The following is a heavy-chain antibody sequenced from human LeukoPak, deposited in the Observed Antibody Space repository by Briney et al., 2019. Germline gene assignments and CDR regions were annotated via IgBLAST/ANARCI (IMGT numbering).Heavy chain of an antibody. V-gene: IGHV4-39*01. CDR3: ARVRDSGSYYNLRYNWFDP. CDR2: VYYSGST. J-gene: IGHJ5*02. CDR1: GGSITSSSYY. Sequence: SETLSLTCTVSGGSITSSSYYWGWIRQPPGKGLEWIGSVYYSGSTYYNPSLKSRVTMSVDTSKNQFSLKLSSVTAADTAVYYCARVRDSGSYYNLRYNWFDPWGQGTLVTVSS. D-gene: IGHD1-26*01.